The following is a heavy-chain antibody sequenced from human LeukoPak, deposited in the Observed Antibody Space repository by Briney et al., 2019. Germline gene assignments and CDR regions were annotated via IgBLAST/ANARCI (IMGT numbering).Heavy chain of an antibody. J-gene: IGHJ4*02. D-gene: IGHD1-14*01. CDR2: IGGDGGRT. CDR3: AKDLFSEFDY. Sequence: GGSLRLSCAASGFKFSSYAMSWVRQAPGKGLEWVSAIGGDGGRTYYADSMKGRFTISRDNSKNTLYLQMNSLRAEDTAVYYCAKDLFSEFDYWGQGTLVTVSS. V-gene: IGHV3-23*01. CDR1: GFKFSSYA.